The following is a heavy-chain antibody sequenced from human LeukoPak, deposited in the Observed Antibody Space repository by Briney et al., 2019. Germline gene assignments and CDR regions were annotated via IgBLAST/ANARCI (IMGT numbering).Heavy chain of an antibody. CDR1: GGTFSNYA. Sequence: ASVKVSCKASGGTFSNYAISWVRQAPGQGLEWMGGIIPIFGTANYAQKFQGRVTITADESTNTAYMELSSLRSEDTAVYYCARGASGYYYRQFDYWGQGTLVTVSS. V-gene: IGHV1-69*13. J-gene: IGHJ4*02. D-gene: IGHD3-22*01. CDR3: ARGASGYYYRQFDY. CDR2: IIPIFGTA.